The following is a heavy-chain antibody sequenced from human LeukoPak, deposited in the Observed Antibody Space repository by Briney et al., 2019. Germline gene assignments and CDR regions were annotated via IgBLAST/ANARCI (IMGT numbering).Heavy chain of an antibody. Sequence: PSETLTLTCTASGVSFSRYYWSWLRQPPGKGLEWVGHICCSGNSYYKPSVKTRVTISVDTSKNQLSLKLSSVTAADTAVYYCARPYSYESRNDPWGQGTRVTVSS. CDR3: ARPYSYESRNDP. D-gene: IGHD3-22*01. CDR2: ICCSGNS. V-gene: IGHV4-59*08. J-gene: IGHJ5*02. CDR1: GVSFSRYY.